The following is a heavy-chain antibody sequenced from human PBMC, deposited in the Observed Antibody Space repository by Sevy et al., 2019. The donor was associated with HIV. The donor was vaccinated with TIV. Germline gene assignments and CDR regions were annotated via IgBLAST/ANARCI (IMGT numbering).Heavy chain of an antibody. CDR3: ASSYGSSSPQYYYYGMDV. J-gene: IGHJ6*02. Sequence: GESLKISCKGSGYSFTSYWIGWVRQMPGKGLEWMGIIYPGDSDTRYSPSFQGLVTISADKSISTAYLQWSSLKASDTAMYYCASSYGSSSPQYYYYGMDVWGQGTTVTDSS. CDR1: GYSFTSYW. CDR2: IYPGDSDT. V-gene: IGHV5-51*01. D-gene: IGHD6-6*01.